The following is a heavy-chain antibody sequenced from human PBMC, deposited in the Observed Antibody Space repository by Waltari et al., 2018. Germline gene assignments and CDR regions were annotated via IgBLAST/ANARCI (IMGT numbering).Heavy chain of an antibody. D-gene: IGHD3-10*01. CDR1: GGSTSSGGYY. V-gene: IGHV4-31*03. J-gene: IGHJ4*02. CDR2: IYYSGST. Sequence: QVQLQESGPGLVKPSQTLSLTCTVSGGSTSSGGYYWSWIRQHPGKGLEWIGYIYYSGSTYYNPSLKSRVTISVDTSKNQFSLKLSSVTAADTAVYYCARVALWFGELSPLDYWGQGTLVTVSS. CDR3: ARVALWFGELSPLDY.